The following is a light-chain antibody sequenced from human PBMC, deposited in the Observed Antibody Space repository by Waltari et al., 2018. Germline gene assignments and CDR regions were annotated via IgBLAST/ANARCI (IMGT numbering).Light chain of an antibody. CDR2: DVL. J-gene: IGLJ1*01. CDR3: SSYTSTSTRYL. CDR1: SSDVGGHNY. V-gene: IGLV2-14*03. Sequence: QSALTQPASVSGSPGQSITISCTGTSSDVGGHNYVSWCQQHPGKAPRLILYDVLTLPSGVSTRSSGSKSGSTASLTFSGLQAEDEADYYCSSYTSTSTRYLFGTGTKVTVL.